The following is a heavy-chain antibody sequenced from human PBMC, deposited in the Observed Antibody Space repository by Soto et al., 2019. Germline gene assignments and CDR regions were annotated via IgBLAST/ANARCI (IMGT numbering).Heavy chain of an antibody. D-gene: IGHD4-4*01. V-gene: IGHV4-30-2*01. CDR2: IYHSGST. CDR3: ARVRYSDNWHGLIGY. J-gene: IGHJ4*02. CDR1: DGTSRNRSYY. Sequence: VSDGTSRNRSYYRAWIRQPPGKGLEWIGYIYHSGSTYYIPSLRSRVTISMDRTKNQFSLHLNSVTAGDTAVYFCARVRYSDNWHGLIGYWGQGTLVTVSS.